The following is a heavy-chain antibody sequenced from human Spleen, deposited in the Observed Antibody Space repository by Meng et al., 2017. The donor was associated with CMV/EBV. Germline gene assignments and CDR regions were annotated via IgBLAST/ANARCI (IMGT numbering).Heavy chain of an antibody. Sequence: GESLKISCVGSGFTFSAYWVTWVRQAPGKGLEWVANIREDGREKYYVDSVKGRFTISRDNAKKSLYLQMNSLRAEDTAVYYCARGRFCDYWGQGTLVTVSS. CDR1: GFTFSAYW. J-gene: IGHJ4*02. V-gene: IGHV3-7*01. CDR3: ARGRFCDY. CDR2: IREDGREK.